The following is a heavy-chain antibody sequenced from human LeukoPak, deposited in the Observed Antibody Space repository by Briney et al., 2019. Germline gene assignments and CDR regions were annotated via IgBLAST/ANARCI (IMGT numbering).Heavy chain of an antibody. D-gene: IGHD7-27*01. CDR1: GGSLSSYY. CDR3: ASWGPTKGFDY. CDR2: INSCGST. J-gene: IGHJ4*02. V-gene: IGHV4-59*01. Sequence: SETLSLTCTVPGGSLSSYYWSWIRQPPGKGPELIGYINSCGSTTYNTSLKSRVAISVDTSKNQFSLKLSSVTAADTAVYYCASWGPTKGFDYWGQGTLVTVSS.